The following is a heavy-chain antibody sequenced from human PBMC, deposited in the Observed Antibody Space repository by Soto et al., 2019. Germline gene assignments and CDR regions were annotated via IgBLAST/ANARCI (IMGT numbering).Heavy chain of an antibody. Sequence: EVQLVESGGGLVQPGGSLRLSCAASGFTFSSYDMHWVRQATGKGLEWVSAIGTAGDTYNPGSVKGRFTISRENAKNSLYLQMNSLRAEDTAVYYCARDLRGRYYYYYGMDVWGQGTTVTVSS. CDR3: ARDLRGRYYYYYGMDV. J-gene: IGHJ6*02. D-gene: IGHD3-16*01. V-gene: IGHV3-13*01. CDR1: GFTFSSYD. CDR2: IGTAGDT.